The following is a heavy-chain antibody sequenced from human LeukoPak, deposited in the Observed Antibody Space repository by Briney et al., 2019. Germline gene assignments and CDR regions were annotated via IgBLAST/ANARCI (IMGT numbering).Heavy chain of an antibody. Sequence: KASETLSLTCTVSGGSVSSGSYYWSWIRQPPGKGLEWIGYIYYSGSTNYYPSLKSRVTISVDTSKNQFSLKLSSVTAADTAVYYCARVVGNSGYDYYYYYGMDVWGQGTTVTVSS. CDR1: GGSVSSGSYY. J-gene: IGHJ6*02. V-gene: IGHV4-61*01. CDR3: ARVVGNSGYDYYYYYGMDV. CDR2: IYYSGST. D-gene: IGHD5-12*01.